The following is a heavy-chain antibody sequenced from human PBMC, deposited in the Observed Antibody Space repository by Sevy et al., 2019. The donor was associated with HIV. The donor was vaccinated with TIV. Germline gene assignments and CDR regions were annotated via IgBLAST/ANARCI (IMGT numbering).Heavy chain of an antibody. J-gene: IGHJ3*01. V-gene: IGHV4-59*01. CDR3: ARLSRNNVVVTGVRRDGFDV. D-gene: IGHD2-21*02. CDR2: IYYTGKT. Sequence: SETLSLTCTVSGGSISTYYWSWIRQPPGKGLQWNGYIYYTGKTNYNPSLQTPVTMSIDTSKNQFSLRLSSVTSADTAMYYCARLSRNNVVVTGVRRDGFDVWGQGTMVTVSS. CDR1: GGSISTYY.